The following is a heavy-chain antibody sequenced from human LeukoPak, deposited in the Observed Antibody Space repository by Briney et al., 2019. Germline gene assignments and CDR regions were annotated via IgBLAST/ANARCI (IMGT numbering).Heavy chain of an antibody. CDR1: GGSISSYY. CDR3: AAKYYSGGSCSKHDAFDI. V-gene: IGHV4-59*08. CDR2: IYYSGST. Sequence: PSETLSLTCTVSGGSISSYYWSWIRQPPGKGLEWIGYIYYSGSTNYNPSLKSRVTISVDTSKNQFSLKLSSVTAADTAVYYCAAKYYSGGSCSKHDAFDIWGQGTMVTVSS. J-gene: IGHJ3*02. D-gene: IGHD2-15*01.